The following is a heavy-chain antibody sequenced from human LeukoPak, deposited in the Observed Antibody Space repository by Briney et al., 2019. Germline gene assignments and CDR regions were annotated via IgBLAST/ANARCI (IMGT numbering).Heavy chain of an antibody. Sequence: GASVKVSCKASGYTFIGYYLHWVRQAPGQGLEWMGWINPHNGDTNYAQKFQGRVTMTRDTSITTAYMELGRLKSDDAAVYYCATVRDIVVGGGPYYFDYWGQGTLVTVSS. J-gene: IGHJ4*02. CDR3: ATVRDIVVGGGPYYFDY. CDR1: GYTFIGYY. V-gene: IGHV1-2*02. D-gene: IGHD2-15*01. CDR2: INPHNGDT.